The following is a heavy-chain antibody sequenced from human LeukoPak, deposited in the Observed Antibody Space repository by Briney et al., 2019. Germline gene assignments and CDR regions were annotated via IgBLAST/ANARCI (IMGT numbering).Heavy chain of an antibody. CDR2: IWYDGSNK. J-gene: IGHJ4*02. Sequence: GGSLRLSCAASGFSFSSYGMHWVRQAPAKGLDWVAVIWYDGSNKNYADSVKGRFTISRDNSKNTLYLLMDSLRAEDTGVYYCATARGNYDISGFSALEYWGQGTLVTVSS. CDR3: ATARGNYDISGFSALEY. V-gene: IGHV3-33*01. D-gene: IGHD3-22*01. CDR1: GFSFSSYG.